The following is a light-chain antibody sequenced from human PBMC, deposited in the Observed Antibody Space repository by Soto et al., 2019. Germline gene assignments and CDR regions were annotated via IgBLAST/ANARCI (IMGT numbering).Light chain of an antibody. V-gene: IGKV3-20*01. CDR2: DAS. CDR1: QYINNK. Sequence: ESVLTQSPGTLSLSPGERATLSCRASQYINNKLAWYQQKTGQPPRLLIYDASTRATGIPDRFSGSGSGLDFTLIINRLEPEDVAMYYCQQYGRPWTFGQGTKVDIK. J-gene: IGKJ1*01. CDR3: QQYGRPWT.